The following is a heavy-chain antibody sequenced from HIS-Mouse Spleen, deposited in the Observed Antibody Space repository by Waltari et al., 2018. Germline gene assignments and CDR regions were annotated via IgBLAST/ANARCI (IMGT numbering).Heavy chain of an antibody. CDR2: IKSKTDGGTT. J-gene: IGHJ4*02. CDR1: GITFSNAW. D-gene: IGHD3-9*01. CDR3: IATTGY. V-gene: IGHV3-15*01. Sequence: EVQLVESGGGLVKPGGSLRLSWSALGITFSNAWMSRVLQAPGKGLEWVGRIKSKTDGGTTDYAAPVKGRFTISRDDSKNTLYLQMNSLKTEDTAVYYCIATTGYWGQGTLVTVSS.